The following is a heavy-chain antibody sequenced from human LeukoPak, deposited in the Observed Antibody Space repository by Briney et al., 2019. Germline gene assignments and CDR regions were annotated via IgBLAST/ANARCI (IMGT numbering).Heavy chain of an antibody. CDR3: SRGTSSAPLLS. CDR1: GGSFSGYY. J-gene: IGHJ5*02. CDR2: INHSGST. Sequence: SETLSLTCAVYGGSFSGYYWSWIRQPPGKGLEWIGEINHSGSTNYNPSLKSRVTISVDVSKNQFSLKLSSVTAADTAVYYCSRGTSSAPLLSWGQGTLVTVSS. D-gene: IGHD3-10*01. V-gene: IGHV4-34*01.